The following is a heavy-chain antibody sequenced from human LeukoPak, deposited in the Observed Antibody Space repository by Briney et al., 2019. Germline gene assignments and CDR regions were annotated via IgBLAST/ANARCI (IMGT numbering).Heavy chain of an antibody. CDR2: IYNNGSN. Sequence: PSETLTLTCTVSGVSISSYYWSWIRQPPGKGLEWIGRIYNNGSNNYYPSLKSRVSMSVDTSKTQFSLKLGSVTGADMAVYYCARDQDFPDLNWVEPWGQGALVTVSS. J-gene: IGHJ5*02. D-gene: IGHD1-14*01. CDR1: GVSISSYY. V-gene: IGHV4-4*07. CDR3: ARDQDFPDLNWVEP.